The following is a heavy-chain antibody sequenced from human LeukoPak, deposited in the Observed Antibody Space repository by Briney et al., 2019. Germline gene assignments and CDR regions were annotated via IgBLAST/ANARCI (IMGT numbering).Heavy chain of an antibody. CDR3: ARRGCYGGNCYPCDY. CDR2: ISLRGADT. D-gene: IGHD2-21*02. V-gene: IGHV3-23*01. J-gene: IGHJ4*02. Sequence: GGSLRLSCSASGSTFSSNAMSWVRQAPGKGLEWVSSISLRGADTNYADSVKGRFTISRDDSKNALYLQMSSLRAEDTAVYFCARRGCYGGNCYPCDYWGQGTLVTVSS. CDR1: GSTFSSNA.